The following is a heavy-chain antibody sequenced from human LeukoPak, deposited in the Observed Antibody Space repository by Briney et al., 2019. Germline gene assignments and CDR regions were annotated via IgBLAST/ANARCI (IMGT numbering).Heavy chain of an antibody. J-gene: IGHJ3*02. V-gene: IGHV3-21*01. Sequence: PGGSLRLSCAASGFIFSSYAMHCVRQAPGKGLEWVSSISSSSHYISYADSVKGRFTISRDNAKNSLFLQMNSLRAEDTAVYYCATSEYDAFDIWGQGTMVTVSS. CDR1: GFIFSSYA. D-gene: IGHD2/OR15-2a*01. CDR3: ATSEYDAFDI. CDR2: ISSSSHYI.